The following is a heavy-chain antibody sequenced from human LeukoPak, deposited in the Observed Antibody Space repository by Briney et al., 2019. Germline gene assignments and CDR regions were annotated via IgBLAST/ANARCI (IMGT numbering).Heavy chain of an antibody. Sequence: GESLKISCKGSGYIITSCWIGWVRQMPGKGLEWMGIIYPGDSDTRYSPSFQGQVTISADKSITTAYLQWSSLKASDTAMYYCARRIGNSHIADWGQGTLVTVSS. J-gene: IGHJ4*02. CDR2: IYPGDSDT. V-gene: IGHV5-51*01. CDR1: GYIITSCW. D-gene: IGHD4-23*01. CDR3: ARRIGNSHIAD.